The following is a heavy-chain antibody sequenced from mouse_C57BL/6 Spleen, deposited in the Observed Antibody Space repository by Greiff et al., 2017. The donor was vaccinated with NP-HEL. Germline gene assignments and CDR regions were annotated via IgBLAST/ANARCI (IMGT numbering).Heavy chain of an antibody. J-gene: IGHJ2*01. Sequence: EVQLVESGGGLVQPGGSLSLSCAASGFTFTDYYMSWVRQPPGKALEWLGFIRNKANGYTTEYSASVKGRFTISRDNSQSILYLQMNALRAEDSATYYCARSINWAFDYWGQGTTLTVSS. CDR2: IRNKANGYTT. V-gene: IGHV7-3*01. CDR1: GFTFTDYY. CDR3: ARSINWAFDY. D-gene: IGHD4-1*02.